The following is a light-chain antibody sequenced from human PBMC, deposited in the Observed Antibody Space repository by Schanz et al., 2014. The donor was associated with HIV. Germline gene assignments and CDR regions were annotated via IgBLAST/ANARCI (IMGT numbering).Light chain of an antibody. J-gene: IGLJ2*01. CDR3: SSYATSRLV. V-gene: IGLV2-14*03. CDR1: SSDVGTYDY. CDR2: DVS. Sequence: QSALTQPASVSGSPGQSITISCTGTSSDVGTYDYVSWYQQHPGKAPKLMIYDVSYRPSGVSNRFSGSKSGNTASLTISGLQAEDEADYYCSSYATSRLVFGGGTKVTVL.